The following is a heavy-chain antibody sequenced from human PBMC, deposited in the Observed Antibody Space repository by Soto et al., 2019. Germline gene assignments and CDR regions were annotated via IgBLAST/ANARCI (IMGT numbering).Heavy chain of an antibody. CDR1: GFTFSSYW. D-gene: IGHD2-2*01. Sequence: EVQLVESGGGLVQPGVSLRLSCAASGFTFSSYWMSWVRQAPGKGLEWVANIKHDGSEKYYVDSVKGRCTISRDNAKNSLYLQMNSLRAEDTAVYYCASYPVVVVPSIWGKGTTVTVSS. J-gene: IGHJ6*04. V-gene: IGHV3-7*01. CDR3: ASYPVVVVPSI. CDR2: IKHDGSEK.